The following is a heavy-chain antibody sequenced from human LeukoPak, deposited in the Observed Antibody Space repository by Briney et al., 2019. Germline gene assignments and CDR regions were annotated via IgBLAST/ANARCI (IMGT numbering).Heavy chain of an antibody. CDR2: INPNSGGT. CDR3: AREFRQSNWNDGHWFDP. D-gene: IGHD1-20*01. J-gene: IGHJ5*02. V-gene: IGHV1-2*02. CDR1: GYTFTGYY. Sequence: ASVKVSCKASGYTFTGYYMHWVRQAPGQGLEWMGRINPNSGGTNYAQKFQGRVTMTRDTSISTAYMELSRLRSDDTAVYYCAREFRQSNWNDGHWFDPWGQGTLVTVSS.